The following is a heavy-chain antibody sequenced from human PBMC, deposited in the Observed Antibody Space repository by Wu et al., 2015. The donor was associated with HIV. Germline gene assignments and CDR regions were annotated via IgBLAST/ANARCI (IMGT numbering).Heavy chain of an antibody. Sequence: QVQLVQSGAEVKKPGASLKVSCKASGYNFRGYYIHWVRQAPGQGLEWMGRINPNDGGTHYTQKFQGRVTMTRDTSISTAFMGLNRLKSDDTAVYYCARDRRIYGDNVGVISWFDPWGQGTLVTVSS. CDR1: GYNFRGYY. CDR2: INPNDGGT. J-gene: IGHJ5*02. D-gene: IGHD4-17*01. CDR3: ARDRRIYGDNVGVISWFDP. V-gene: IGHV1-2*06.